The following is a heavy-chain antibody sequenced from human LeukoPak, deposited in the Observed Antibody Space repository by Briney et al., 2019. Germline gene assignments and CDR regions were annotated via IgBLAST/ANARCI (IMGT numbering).Heavy chain of an antibody. CDR3: ARHSSSWHMRYYYYYMDV. V-gene: IGHV3-20*01. Sequence: PGGSLRLSCAASGFTFSSYEINWVRQAPGKGLEWVSGINWNGGSTGYADSVKGRFTISRDNAKNSLYLQMNSLRAEDTALYHCARHSSSWHMRYYYYYMDVWGKGTTVTISS. CDR1: GFTFSSYE. CDR2: INWNGGST. J-gene: IGHJ6*03. D-gene: IGHD6-13*01.